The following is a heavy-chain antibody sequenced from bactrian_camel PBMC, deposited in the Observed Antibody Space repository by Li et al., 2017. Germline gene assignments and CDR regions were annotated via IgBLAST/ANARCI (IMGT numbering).Heavy chain of an antibody. Sequence: QLVESGGGLVQPGGSLRLSCAASGLTLSTHYISWVRQAPGKDRQGIAAISRDGSVTYYSDSVKDRFTVSLDRDKNTLYLKMNGVKPEDAAMYYCAARSVGWCPLFEHWLGKRAYTPGGYFANWGQGTQVTVS. CDR1: GLTLSTHY. V-gene: IGHV3S5*01. D-gene: IGHD1*01. J-gene: IGHJ6*01. CDR2: ISRDGSVT. CDR3: AARSVGWCPLFEHWLGKRAYTPGGYFAN.